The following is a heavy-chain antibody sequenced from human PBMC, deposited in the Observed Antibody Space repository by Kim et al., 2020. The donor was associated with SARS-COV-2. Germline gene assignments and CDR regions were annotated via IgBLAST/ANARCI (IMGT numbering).Heavy chain of an antibody. CDR1: GFTFSTYG. CDR2: ICASGGNT. D-gene: IGHD4-4*01. CDR3: APVPRVGHDN. Sequence: GGSLRLSCAASGFTFSTYGMNWVRQAPGKGLEWVSLICASGGNTYYADSVKGRFTISSDNSKNTLYLQINSLRAEDTAFYYCAPVPRVGHDNWGQGTPVT. J-gene: IGHJ4*02. V-gene: IGHV3-23*01.